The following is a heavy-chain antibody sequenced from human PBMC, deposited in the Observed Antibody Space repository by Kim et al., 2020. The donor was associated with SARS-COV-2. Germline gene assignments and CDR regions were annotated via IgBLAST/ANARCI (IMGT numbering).Heavy chain of an antibody. CDR2: MNPNIGNA. CDR1: GYTFTSYD. J-gene: IGHJ4*02. Sequence: ASVEVSCKASGYTFTSYDLNWVRQATGQGFEWMGWMNPNIGNAGYAQKFQGRVTMTMDPSITTAYMELSSLRSEDTAVYYCARGVRTISNYDYWGQGTLVTVSS. D-gene: IGHD3-9*01. V-gene: IGHV1-8*01. CDR3: ARGVRTISNYDY.